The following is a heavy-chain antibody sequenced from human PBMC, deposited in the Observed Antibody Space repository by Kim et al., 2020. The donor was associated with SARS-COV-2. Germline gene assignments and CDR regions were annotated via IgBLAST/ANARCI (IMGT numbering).Heavy chain of an antibody. CDR1: GYSFTSYW. J-gene: IGHJ6*02. CDR2: IDPSDSYT. V-gene: IGHV5-10-1*01. D-gene: IGHD2-15*01. CDR3: ARAGIDRVVAGAYYYGMDV. Sequence: GESLKISCKGSGYSFTSYWISWVRQMPGKGLEWMGRIDPSDSYTNYSPSFQGHVTISADKSISTAYLQWSSLKASDTAMYYCARAGIDRVVAGAYYYGMDVWGPGTTVTVSS.